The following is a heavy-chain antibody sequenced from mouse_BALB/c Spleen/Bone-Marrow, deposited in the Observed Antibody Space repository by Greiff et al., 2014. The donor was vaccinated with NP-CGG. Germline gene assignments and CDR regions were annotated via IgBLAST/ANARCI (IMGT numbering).Heavy chain of an antibody. CDR1: GYTFTDFA. D-gene: IGHD2-13*01. J-gene: IGHJ4*01. CDR3: AKKGHYDGMDY. V-gene: IGHV1-67*01. CDR2: ISTYSGYT. Sequence: QVQLQQSGPELVRPGVSVKISCKGSGYTFTDFAMHWVKQSHAKSLEWIGVISTYSGYTNYNQKFKGKATMTVDKSSSTAYMELARLTSEDSAIYYCAKKGHYDGMDYWGQGTSVTVSS.